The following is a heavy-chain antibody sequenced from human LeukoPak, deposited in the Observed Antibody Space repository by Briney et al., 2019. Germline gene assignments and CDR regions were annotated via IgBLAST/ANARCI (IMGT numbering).Heavy chain of an antibody. CDR1: GYSFTSHY. D-gene: IGHD6-13*01. V-gene: IGHV1-46*01. Sequence: ASVKVSCKASGYSFTSHYMHWVRQAPGQGLEWMGLINPSGSSTLYAQKFQGRVTMTRDTSISTAYMELSRLRSDDTAVYYCARASHYSSSWYADSSFDYWGQGTLVTVSS. CDR3: ARASHYSSSWYADSSFDY. J-gene: IGHJ4*02. CDR2: INPSGSST.